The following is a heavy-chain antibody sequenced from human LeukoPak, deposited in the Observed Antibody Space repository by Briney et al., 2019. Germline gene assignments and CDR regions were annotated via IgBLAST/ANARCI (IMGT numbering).Heavy chain of an antibody. CDR3: ARGLWGDFWSGDYYYYYMDV. Sequence: ASVKVSCKASGYTFTRYDINWVRQATGQGLEWMGWMNPNRGDTGYARKFQGRVTITRNTSISTAYMELSSLRSEDTAVYYCARGLWGDFWSGDYYYYYMDVWGKGTTVTVSS. V-gene: IGHV1-8*03. CDR2: MNPNRGDT. D-gene: IGHD3-3*01. J-gene: IGHJ6*03. CDR1: GYTFTRYD.